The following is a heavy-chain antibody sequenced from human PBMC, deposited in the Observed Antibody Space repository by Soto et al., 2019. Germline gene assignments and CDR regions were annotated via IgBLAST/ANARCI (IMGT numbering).Heavy chain of an antibody. D-gene: IGHD2-15*01. CDR3: TRHLAGGGCSGGSCLGRGRLGVPFKYYYCGMDV. CDR2: IRSKANSYAT. V-gene: IGHV3-73*01. J-gene: IGHJ6*02. Sequence: PGGSLRLSCAASGFTFSGSAMHWVRQASGKGLEWVGRIRSKANSYATAYAASVKGWFTISRDDSKNTAYLQMNSLKTEDTAVYHCTRHLAGGGCSGGSCLGRGRLGVPFKYYYCGMDVWGQGTTVTVSS. CDR1: GFTFSGSA.